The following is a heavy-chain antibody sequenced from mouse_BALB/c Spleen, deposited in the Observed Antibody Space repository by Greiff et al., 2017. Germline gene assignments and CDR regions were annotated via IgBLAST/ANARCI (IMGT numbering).Heavy chain of an antibody. J-gene: IGHJ2*01. Sequence: VQLQQPGAELVKPGAPVKLSCKASGYTFTSYWMNWVKQRPGRGLELIGRIDPSDSETHYNQKFKDKATLTVDKSSSTAYIQLSSLTSEDSAVYYCAREGITTVVDYWGQGTTLTVSS. D-gene: IGHD1-1*01. CDR2: IDPSDSET. CDR3: AREGITTVVDY. V-gene: IGHV1-69*02. CDR1: GYTFTSYW.